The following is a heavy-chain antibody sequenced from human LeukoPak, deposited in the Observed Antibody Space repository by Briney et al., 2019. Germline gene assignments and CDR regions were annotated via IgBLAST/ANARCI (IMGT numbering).Heavy chain of an antibody. J-gene: IGHJ3*02. D-gene: IGHD3-3*01. CDR1: GFTFSNAW. V-gene: IGHV3-15*01. Sequence: GGTLRLSCAASGFTFSNAWISWVRQAPAKGQERVGRVNIKTDGGTTDYASPVKGRFTISRDDSKNTLYLQMNSLKTEDTAVDYCTQWSLFGAFDSWGQGRMVTDSS. CDR2: VNIKTDGGTT. CDR3: TQWSLFGAFDS.